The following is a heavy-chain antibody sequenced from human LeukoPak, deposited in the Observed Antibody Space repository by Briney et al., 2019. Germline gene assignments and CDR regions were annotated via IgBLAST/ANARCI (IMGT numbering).Heavy chain of an antibody. CDR1: GFTFSDYY. J-gene: IGHJ4*02. CDR2: ISSSGSTI. V-gene: IGHV3-11*01. Sequence: GGSLRLSCAASGFTFSDYYMSWIRQAPGKGLEWVSYISSSGSTIYYADSVKGRFTISRDNAKNSLYLQMNSLRAEDTAVYYCARDSYFYDSSGPYFDYWGRGTLVTVSS. D-gene: IGHD3-22*01. CDR3: ARDSYFYDSSGPYFDY.